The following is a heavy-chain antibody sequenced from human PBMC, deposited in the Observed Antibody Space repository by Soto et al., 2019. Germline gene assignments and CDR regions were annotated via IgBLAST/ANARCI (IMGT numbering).Heavy chain of an antibody. D-gene: IGHD3-16*01. CDR3: ARGGSATHNFFDY. CDR2: ISYDGGNK. J-gene: IGHJ4*02. V-gene: IGHV3-30-3*01. CDR1: GFTLTRYA. Sequence: QVQLVESGGGVVQPGRSLRLSCATSGFTLTRYAMHWVRQAPGKGLEWVAGISYDGGNKYYADSAKGRITISRDNSKNTLYVQINSLRPDATAVYYCARGGSATHNFFDYWGQGTLVTVSS.